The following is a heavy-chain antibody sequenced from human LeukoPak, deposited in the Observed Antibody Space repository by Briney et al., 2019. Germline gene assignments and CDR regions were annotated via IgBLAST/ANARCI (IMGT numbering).Heavy chain of an antibody. D-gene: IGHD1-7*01. CDR3: ARGRYNWNYAPTY. V-gene: IGHV4-34*01. J-gene: IGHJ4*02. CDR1: GGSFSGYY. CDR2: INHSGST. Sequence: SETLSLTCAVYGGSFSGYYWSWIRQPPGKGLEWIGEINHSGSTNYNPSLKSRVTISVDTSKNQFSLKLSSVTAADTAVYYCARGRYNWNYAPTYWGQGTLVTVSS.